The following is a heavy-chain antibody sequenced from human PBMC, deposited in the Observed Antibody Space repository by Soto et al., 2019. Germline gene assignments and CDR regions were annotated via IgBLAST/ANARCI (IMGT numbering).Heavy chain of an antibody. CDR3: ARNRGATSLAGFDY. V-gene: IGHV5-10-1*01. CDR2: INPSGPKR. CDR1: GYNFSNYW. J-gene: IGHJ4*02. Sequence: GESLKISCEGSGYNFSNYWISWVRQMPGKGLEWMGRINPSGPKRNFRPSFQGHVTSSTDKSVNTAYLQWNSLKASDTAIYYCARNRGATSLAGFDYWGRGTLVTVS. D-gene: IGHD3-10*01.